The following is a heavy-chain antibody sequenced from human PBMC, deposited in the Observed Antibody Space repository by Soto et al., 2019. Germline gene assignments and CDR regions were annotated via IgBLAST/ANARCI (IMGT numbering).Heavy chain of an antibody. Sequence: LRLSCAVSGFTFSTYAVHWVRQAPGKGLEWVAVISFDGSNKYYADSVKGRFAISRDNSKNTLYLQMTSLRAEDTAVYYCARDADSGNYYFLLDYWGQGTLVTVPS. CDR2: ISFDGSNK. J-gene: IGHJ4*02. D-gene: IGHD1-26*01. V-gene: IGHV3-30*09. CDR3: ARDADSGNYYFLLDY. CDR1: GFTFSTYA.